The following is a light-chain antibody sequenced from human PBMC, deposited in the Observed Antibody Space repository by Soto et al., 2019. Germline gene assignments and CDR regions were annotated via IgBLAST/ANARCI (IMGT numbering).Light chain of an antibody. CDR2: DAS. CDR3: QQYNSYWT. Sequence: DIQMTQSPSTLSASVGDRVTITCRASQSISSWLAWYQQKPGKAPKVLIYDASSLESGVPSRFSGSGSGTEFTLTISSLQPDDFATYYCQQYNSYWTFGQGTKVEIK. CDR1: QSISSW. J-gene: IGKJ1*01. V-gene: IGKV1-5*01.